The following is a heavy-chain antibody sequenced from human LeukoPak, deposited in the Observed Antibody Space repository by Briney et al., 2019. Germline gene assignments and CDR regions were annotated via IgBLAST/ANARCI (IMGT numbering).Heavy chain of an antibody. CDR2: IYYSGST. V-gene: IGHV4-30-4*08. J-gene: IGHJ4*02. CDR3: ARDLGVAVADYYFDY. Sequence: SETLSLTCTVSGGSISSGDYYWSWIRQPPGKGLEWVGYIYYSGSTYYNPSLKSRVTISVDTSKNQFSLKLSSVTAADTAVYYCARDLGVAVADYYFDYWGQGTLITVSS. CDR1: GGSISSGDYY. D-gene: IGHD6-19*01.